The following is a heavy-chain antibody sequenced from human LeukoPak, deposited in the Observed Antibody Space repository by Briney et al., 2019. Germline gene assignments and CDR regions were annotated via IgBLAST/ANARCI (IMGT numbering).Heavy chain of an antibody. J-gene: IGHJ4*02. V-gene: IGHV5-51*01. Sequence: GESLKISCKGSGYSFTSYWIGWVRQMPGKGLEWMGIIYPGDSDTRYSPSFQGQVTISADKSISTAYLQWSSLKASDTAMYYCARSSKLEMAYWGPAHFDYWGQGTLVTVSS. CDR2: IYPGDSDT. CDR1: GYSFTSYW. CDR3: ARSSKLEMAYWGPAHFDY. D-gene: IGHD5-24*01.